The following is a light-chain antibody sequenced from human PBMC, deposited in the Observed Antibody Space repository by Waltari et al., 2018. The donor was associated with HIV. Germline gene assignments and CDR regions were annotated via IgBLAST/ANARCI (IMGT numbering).Light chain of an antibody. Sequence: QSALTQPHSVSGSTGQSLTISCTGTSTYVDTFVSWYKQYPGQAPKVIIYDVNKRPSGVPYRFSASKSGNTAFLTISGLQAEDEAEYHCCSHAGNFIFAFGTGTKVTVL. V-gene: IGLV2-11*01. CDR1: STYVDTF. CDR3: CSHAGNFIFA. J-gene: IGLJ1*01. CDR2: DVN.